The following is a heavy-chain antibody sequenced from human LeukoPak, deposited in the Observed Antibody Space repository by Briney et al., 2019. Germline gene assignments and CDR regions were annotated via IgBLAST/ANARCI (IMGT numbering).Heavy chain of an antibody. CDR1: GFTFSNYA. J-gene: IGHJ3*02. D-gene: IGHD1-7*01. Sequence: QPGRSLRLSCAASGFTFSNYAMHWVRQAPGKGLEWVAFISYDGSNTHYADSVKGRFTISRDNSKNTLDLQMNSLRAEDTAVYYCAREGSGSETIEAADAFDIWGQGTMVTVSS. V-gene: IGHV3-30-3*01. CDR2: ISYDGSNT. CDR3: AREGSGSETIEAADAFDI.